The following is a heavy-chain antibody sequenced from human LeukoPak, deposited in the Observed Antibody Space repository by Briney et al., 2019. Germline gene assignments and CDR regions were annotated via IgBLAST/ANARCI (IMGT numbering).Heavy chain of an antibody. CDR3: ARVAMSRTADY. CDR2: IKQDGSET. D-gene: IGHD2-2*01. CDR1: GFTFSSYW. V-gene: IGHV3-7*01. J-gene: IGHJ4*02. Sequence: GGSLRLSCAASGFTFSSYWMSWVRQAPGKGLEWVGNIKQDGSETYFVDSVKGRFTISRDNAKNSLYLQMNNLRAEDTAVYYCARVAMSRTADYWGQGTLVTVSS.